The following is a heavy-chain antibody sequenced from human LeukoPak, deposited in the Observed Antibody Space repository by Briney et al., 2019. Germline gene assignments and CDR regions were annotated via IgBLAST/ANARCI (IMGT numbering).Heavy chain of an antibody. D-gene: IGHD6-6*01. CDR1: GASIYNNY. CDR2: SYKRGGGTT. CDR3: ARHSIAARPDYFDY. J-gene: IGHJ4*02. V-gene: IGHV4-59*01. Sequence: PSETLSLTCTVSGASIYNNYWGWIRQSPGKGLEWIAYSYKRGGGTTDYNPSLESRVTISVDTSKSQFSLNLSSVTAADTAVYYCARHSIAARPDYFDYWGQGTLVTVSS.